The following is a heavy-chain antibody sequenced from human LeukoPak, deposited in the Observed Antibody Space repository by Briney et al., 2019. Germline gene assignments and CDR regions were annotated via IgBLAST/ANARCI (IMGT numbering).Heavy chain of an antibody. CDR3: ARDPEFDY. CDR1: GFTFSSYA. V-gene: IGHV3-53*04. CDR2: IYSGGST. Sequence: PGGSLRLSCAASGFTFSSYAMSWVRQAPGKGLEWVSVIYSGGSTYYADSVKGRFTISRHNSKNTLYLQMNSLRAEDTAVYYCARDPEFDYWGQGTLVTVSS. J-gene: IGHJ4*02.